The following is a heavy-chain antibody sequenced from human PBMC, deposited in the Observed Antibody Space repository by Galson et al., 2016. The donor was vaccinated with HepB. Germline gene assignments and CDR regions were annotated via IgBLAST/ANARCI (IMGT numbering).Heavy chain of an antibody. CDR3: AKGGVGGILDY. CDR2: ISYDGSNE. CDR1: GFTFSNFG. J-gene: IGHJ4*02. V-gene: IGHV3-30*18. D-gene: IGHD3-16*01. Sequence: SLRLSCAASGFTFSNFGMHWVRQAPGKGLEWVAVISYDGSNEYYADSVKGRFTIPRDNSKNTLYLQVNSLRAEDTAVYYCAKGGVGGILDYWGRGTLVTVSS.